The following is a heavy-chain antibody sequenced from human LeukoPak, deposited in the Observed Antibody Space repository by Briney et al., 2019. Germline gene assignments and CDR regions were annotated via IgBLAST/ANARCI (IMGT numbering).Heavy chain of an antibody. Sequence: PGRSLRLSCAASGFTFSSYAMSWARQAPGKRLEWVSAISGSGGSTYYADSVKGRFTISRDNSKNTLYLQMNSLRAEDTAVYYCAKDPHYGDFSGWFDPWGQGTLVTVSS. J-gene: IGHJ5*02. V-gene: IGHV3-23*01. CDR3: AKDPHYGDFSGWFDP. D-gene: IGHD4-17*01. CDR1: GFTFSSYA. CDR2: ISGSGGST.